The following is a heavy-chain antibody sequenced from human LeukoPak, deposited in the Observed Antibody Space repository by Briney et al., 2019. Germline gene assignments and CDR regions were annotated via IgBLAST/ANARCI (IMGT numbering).Heavy chain of an antibody. CDR1: GCTFTGYY. CDR2: INPNSGDT. CDR3: ARGAVFGGNWFDP. Sequence: ASVTVSCKASGCTFTGYYIHWVRQAPGQGLEWMGWINPNSGDTNYAQKFQGRVTMTRDTSISTVYMELSRLRFGDTAVYYCARGAVFGGNWFDPWGQGTLVTVSS. J-gene: IGHJ5*02. D-gene: IGHD3-3*01. V-gene: IGHV1-2*02.